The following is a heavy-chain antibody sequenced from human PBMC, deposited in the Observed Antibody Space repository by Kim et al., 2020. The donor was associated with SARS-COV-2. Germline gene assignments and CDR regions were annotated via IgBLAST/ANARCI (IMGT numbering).Heavy chain of an antibody. CDR1: GGTFSSYA. Sequence: SVKVSCKASGGTFSSYAINWVRQAPGQGLEWMGGIIPIFGTANYAQKFQGRVTITADESTSTAYMELSSLRSEDTAVYYCARDYGDSSGYYSGVDWGQGTLVTVSS. CDR3: ARDYGDSSGYYSGVD. J-gene: IGHJ4*02. D-gene: IGHD3-22*01. V-gene: IGHV1-69*13. CDR2: IIPIFGTA.